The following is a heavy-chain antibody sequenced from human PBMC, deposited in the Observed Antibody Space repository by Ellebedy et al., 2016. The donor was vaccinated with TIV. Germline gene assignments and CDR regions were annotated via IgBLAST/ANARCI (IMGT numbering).Heavy chain of an antibody. D-gene: IGHD2-21*01. CDR2: INHSGST. CDR3: ARGFRGGAYMDV. Sequence: SETLSLXXAVYGGSFSGYYWSWIRQPPGKGLEWIGEINHSGSTNYNPSLKSRVTISVDTSKNQFSLKLSSVTAADTAVYYCARGFRGGAYMDVWGKGTTVTVSS. J-gene: IGHJ6*03. V-gene: IGHV4-34*01. CDR1: GGSFSGYY.